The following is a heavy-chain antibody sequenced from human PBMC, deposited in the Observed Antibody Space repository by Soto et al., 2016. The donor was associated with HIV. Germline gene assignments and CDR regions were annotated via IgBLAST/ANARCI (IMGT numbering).Heavy chain of an antibody. CDR1: GPSFPTFH. CDR2: ISPNSQTT. D-gene: IGHD6-13*01. Sequence: QVQLVQSGPELKEPGASVKVSCKISGPSFPTFHIHWVREAPGQGLEWMGWISPNSQTTNYAQKFHGRVTMTRDPSISISFLYSKLTVDKSRWQQGNIFSCSVMHEALHNRFDVWGRGTTVTVS. V-gene: IGHV1-2*02. J-gene: IGHJ6*02. CDR3: IFSCSVMHEALHNRFDV.